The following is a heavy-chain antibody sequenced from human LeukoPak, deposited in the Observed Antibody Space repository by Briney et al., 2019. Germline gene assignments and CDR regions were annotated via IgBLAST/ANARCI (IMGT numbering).Heavy chain of an antibody. CDR3: ARPLSYRRGPPQN. Sequence: SETLSLTCTVSGGSISSYYWSWIRQPPGKGLEWIRYIYYSGSTNYNPSLKSRVTISVDTSKNQFSLKLSSVTAADTAVYYCARPLSYRRGPPQNWGQGTLVTVSS. CDR1: GGSISSYY. J-gene: IGHJ4*02. V-gene: IGHV4-59*01. CDR2: IYYSGST. D-gene: IGHD6-19*01.